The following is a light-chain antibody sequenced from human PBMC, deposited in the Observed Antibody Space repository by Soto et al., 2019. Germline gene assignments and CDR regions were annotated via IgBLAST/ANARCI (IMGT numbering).Light chain of an antibody. Sequence: EIVLTQSPAALSLSPGEKATHSCRARQSVSSHLAWYQQRPGQAPRLLIYDATNRATGIPARFSGSGLGTDFTLPISSLYPEDLEVYYCQGRSNGPPYTFAKGTKVDIK. CDR1: QSVSSH. CDR2: DAT. J-gene: IGKJ2*01. CDR3: QGRSNGPPYT. V-gene: IGKV3-11*01.